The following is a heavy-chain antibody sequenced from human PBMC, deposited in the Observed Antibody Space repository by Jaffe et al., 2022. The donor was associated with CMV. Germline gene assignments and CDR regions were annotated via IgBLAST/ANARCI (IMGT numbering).Heavy chain of an antibody. D-gene: IGHD3-22*01. CDR1: NGSISTYY. CDR3: AISTSGFYWNFAL. V-gene: IGHV4-59*01. Sequence: QVQLQESGPGLVKPSETLSLTCTVSNGSISTYYWSWIRQSPGKGLEWIGYLYYSGSTYYNPSLKSRVTVSGDTSKNHLSLKLTSVTAADTAVYYCAISTSGFYWNFALWGRGTLVTVSS. J-gene: IGHJ2*01. CDR2: LYYSGST.